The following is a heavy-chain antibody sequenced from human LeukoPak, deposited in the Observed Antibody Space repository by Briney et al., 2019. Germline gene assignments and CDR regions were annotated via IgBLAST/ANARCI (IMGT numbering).Heavy chain of an antibody. CDR2: IYPSGDS. J-gene: IGHJ4*02. V-gene: IGHV4-61*02. D-gene: IGHD3-22*01. CDR3: ARGYDRNGYQSRGFDY. CDR1: GGSISSGSFY. Sequence: MPSQTLSLTCTVSGGSISSGSFYWSWIRQTAGKGLEWIGRIYPSGDSQYSPSFRSRATISLDTRNQFSLKLSSVTAADTAVYFCARGYDRNGYQSRGFDYRGQGALVNVSS.